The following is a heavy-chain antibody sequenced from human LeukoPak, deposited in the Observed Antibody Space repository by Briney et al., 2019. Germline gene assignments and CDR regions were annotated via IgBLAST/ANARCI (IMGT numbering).Heavy chain of an antibody. CDR3: VYYYGSGSVEY. J-gene: IGHJ4*02. Sequence: PSQTLSLTCTVSGGSITSSNYYWGWIRQPPGKGLEWIGSFYYSGSTNYNPSLKSRVTISVDTSKNQFSLKLSSVTAADTAVYYCVYYYGSGSVEYWGQGTLVAVSS. CDR2: FYYSGST. V-gene: IGHV4-39*01. CDR1: GGSITSSNYY. D-gene: IGHD3-10*01.